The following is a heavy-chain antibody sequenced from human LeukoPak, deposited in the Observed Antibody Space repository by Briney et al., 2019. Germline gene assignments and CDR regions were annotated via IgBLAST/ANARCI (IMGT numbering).Heavy chain of an antibody. V-gene: IGHV3-30-3*01. D-gene: IGHD3-16*02. J-gene: IGHJ3*02. CDR3: ARDRVTFGAVIVIDLLDAFDI. Sequence: GGSLRLTCASSGFTFSSYAMHCVRQAPGKGLEWVAVISYDGSNKYYADSVKGRFTISRDNSKNTLYLQMNSVRAEDTAVYYCARDRVTFGAVIVIDLLDAFDIWGQGTMVTVSS. CDR1: GFTFSSYA. CDR2: ISYDGSNK.